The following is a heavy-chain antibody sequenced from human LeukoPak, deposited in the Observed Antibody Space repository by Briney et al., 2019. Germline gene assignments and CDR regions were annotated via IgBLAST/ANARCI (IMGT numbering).Heavy chain of an antibody. CDR3: ARGYGDYGRWFDP. Sequence: PSGTLSLTCAVYGGSFSGYYWSWIRQPPGKGLEWIGEINHSGSTNYNPSLKSRVTISVDTSKNQFSLKLSSVTAADTAVYYCARGYGDYGRWFDPWGQGTLVTVSS. CDR1: GGSFSGYY. V-gene: IGHV4-34*01. D-gene: IGHD4-17*01. J-gene: IGHJ5*02. CDR2: INHSGST.